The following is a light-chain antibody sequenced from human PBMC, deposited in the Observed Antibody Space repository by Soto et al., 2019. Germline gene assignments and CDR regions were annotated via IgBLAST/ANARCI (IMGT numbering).Light chain of an antibody. V-gene: IGKV3D-15*01. CDR2: GAS. CDR1: QSVSNN. CDR3: QQYSVWPLT. J-gene: IGKJ4*01. Sequence: EIVLTQSPATLYVSPGERAALSCRASQSVSNNLAWYQQRPGQPPRLLIFGASTRATGIPARFSGSGSEAEFALTISTLQSEDFAVYYCQQYSVWPLTFGGGTKVDIK.